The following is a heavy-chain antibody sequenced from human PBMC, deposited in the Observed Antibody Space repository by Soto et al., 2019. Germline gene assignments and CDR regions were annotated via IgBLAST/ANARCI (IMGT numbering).Heavy chain of an antibody. D-gene: IGHD3-10*01. Sequence: PSETLSLTYTVSGGSISSYYWSWIRQPPGKGLEWIGYIYYSGSTNYNPSLKSRVTMSVDTSKNQFSLKLSSVTAADTAVYYCARDIIGVRGVHRRAFDIWAQGTTLTVSS. V-gene: IGHV4-59*01. CDR1: GGSISSYY. CDR2: IYYSGST. CDR3: ARDIIGVRGVHRRAFDI. J-gene: IGHJ3*02.